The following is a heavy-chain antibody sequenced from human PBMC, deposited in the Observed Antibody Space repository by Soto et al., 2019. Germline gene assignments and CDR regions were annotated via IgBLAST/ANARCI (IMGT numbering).Heavy chain of an antibody. CDR1: GFTFSSYA. CDR3: AKEELLLSHYGMDV. Sequence: GGSLRLSCAASGFTFSSYAMSWVRQAPGKGLEWVSAISGSGGSTYYADSVKGRFTISRDNSKTTLYLQMNSLRAEDTAVYYCAKEELLLSHYGMDVWGQGTTVTVSS. V-gene: IGHV3-23*01. CDR2: ISGSGGST. J-gene: IGHJ6*02. D-gene: IGHD1-26*01.